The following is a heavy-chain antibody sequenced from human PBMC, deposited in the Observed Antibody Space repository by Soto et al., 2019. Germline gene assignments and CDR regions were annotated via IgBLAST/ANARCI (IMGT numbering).Heavy chain of an antibody. CDR3: VSDSGDYPDY. CDR2: ISSTSTTL. CDR1: GFNFRAYS. D-gene: IGHD4-17*01. Sequence: EVQLVESGGGLVQPGESLRLSCVVSGFNFRAYSMNWVRQAPGKGLEWISYISSTSTTLYYADSVKGRFTISRDTDQKSLFLQMNSLRAEDTAVYYCVSDSGDYPDYWGQGTQVTVSS. J-gene: IGHJ4*02. V-gene: IGHV3-48*01.